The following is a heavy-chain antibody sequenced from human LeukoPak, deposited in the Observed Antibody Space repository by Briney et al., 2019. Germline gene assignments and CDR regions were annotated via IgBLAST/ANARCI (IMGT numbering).Heavy chain of an antibody. Sequence: PSETLSLTCAVHGGSFSGYYWSWIRQPPGKGLEWIGEINHSGSTNYNPSLTRRVAISVYTSKNQCSRKLSSVTAADTAVYYCARGHNYYYDSTTYYFDYWGQGTLVTVSS. CDR1: GGSFSGYY. D-gene: IGHD3-22*01. CDR2: INHSGST. CDR3: ARGHNYYYDSTTYYFDY. V-gene: IGHV4-34*01. J-gene: IGHJ4*02.